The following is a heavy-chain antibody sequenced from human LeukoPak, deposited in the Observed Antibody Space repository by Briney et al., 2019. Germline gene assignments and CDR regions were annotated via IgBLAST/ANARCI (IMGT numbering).Heavy chain of an antibody. D-gene: IGHD3-22*01. Sequence: PGRSLRLSCAASGFTFDDYAMHWVRQAPGKGLEWVSGISWNSGSIGYADSVKGRFTISRDNAKNSLYLQMNSLRAEDTALYYCAKASGGYYDSSGYRYYFDYWGQGTLVTVSS. CDR2: ISWNSGSI. V-gene: IGHV3-9*01. J-gene: IGHJ4*02. CDR3: AKASGGYYDSSGYRYYFDY. CDR1: GFTFDDYA.